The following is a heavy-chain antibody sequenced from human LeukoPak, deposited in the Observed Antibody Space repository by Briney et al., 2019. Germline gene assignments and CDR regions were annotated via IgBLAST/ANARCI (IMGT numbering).Heavy chain of an antibody. CDR3: ARGALWFGELLDY. J-gene: IGHJ4*02. D-gene: IGHD3-10*01. CDR1: GGSISSGSYY. V-gene: IGHV4-61*02. CDR2: IYTSGST. Sequence: SETLSLTCTVSGGSISSGSYYWSWIRQPAGKGLEWIGRIYTSGSTNYNPSLKSRVTISVDTSKNQFSLKLSSVTAADTAVYYCARGALWFGELLDYWGQGTLATVSS.